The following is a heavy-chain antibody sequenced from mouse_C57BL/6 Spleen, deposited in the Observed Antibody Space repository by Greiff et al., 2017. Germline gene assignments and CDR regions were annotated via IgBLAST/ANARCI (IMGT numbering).Heavy chain of an antibody. V-gene: IGHV1-69*01. CDR2: IDPSDSYT. CDR3: ARDRDYDQGYFDY. Sequence: QVQLQQPGAELVMPGASVKLSCKASGYTFTSYWMHWVKQRPGQGLEWIGEIDPSDSYTNYNQKFKGKSTLTVDKSSSTAYMQLSSLTSEDSAVYYSARDRDYDQGYFDYWGQGTTLTVSS. CDR1: GYTFTSYW. J-gene: IGHJ2*01. D-gene: IGHD2-4*01.